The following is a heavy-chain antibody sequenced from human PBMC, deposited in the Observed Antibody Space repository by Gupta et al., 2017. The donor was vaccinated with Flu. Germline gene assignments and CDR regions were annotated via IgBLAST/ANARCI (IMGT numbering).Heavy chain of an antibody. Sequence: EVQLAESGGGLVQPGWSLTLAWPASGFNLLRHVMSWVRQVPGRRLEWVSFISSSEIKYYTDPVRGRFTISRDNANNSLYLQMSSLRDEDTAVYYCARGHWDNWGQGTLVTVSS. V-gene: IGHV3-48*03. J-gene: IGHJ4*02. CDR2: ISSSEIK. CDR1: GFNLLRHV. CDR3: ARGHWDN.